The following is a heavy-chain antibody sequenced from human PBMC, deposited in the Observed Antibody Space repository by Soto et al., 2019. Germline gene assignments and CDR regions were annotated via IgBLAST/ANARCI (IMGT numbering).Heavy chain of an antibody. V-gene: IGHV1-46*01. J-gene: IGHJ6*02. CDR3: ARKPHDSSCYTQGMDV. Sequence: ASVKVSCKASGYTFTSYYMHWVRQAPGQGLEWMGIINPSGDSTSYAQKFQGRVTMTRDTSTSTLYMELSSLRSEDTAVYYCARKPHDSSCYTQGMDVWGQGTTVTV. CDR1: GYTFTSYY. CDR2: INPSGDST. D-gene: IGHD3-22*01.